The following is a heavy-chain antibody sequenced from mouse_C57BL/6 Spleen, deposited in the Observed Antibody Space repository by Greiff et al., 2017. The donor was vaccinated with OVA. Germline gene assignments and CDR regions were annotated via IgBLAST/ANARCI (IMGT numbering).Heavy chain of an antibody. J-gene: IGHJ2*01. V-gene: IGHV1-54*01. CDR2: INPGSGGT. D-gene: IGHD2-1*01. CDR3: ARRGNLDY. CDR1: GYAFTNYL. Sequence: LVESGAELVRPGTSVKVSCKASGYAFTNYLIEWVKQRPGQGLEWIGVINPGSGGTNYNEKFRGKATLTADKSSSTAYMQLSSLTSEDSAVYFCARRGNLDYWGQGTTLTVSS.